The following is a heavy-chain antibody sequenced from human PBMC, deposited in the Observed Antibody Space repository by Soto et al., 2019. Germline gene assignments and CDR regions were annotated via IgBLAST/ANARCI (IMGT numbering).Heavy chain of an antibody. CDR1: GGSISSYY. CDR2: IYYSGST. J-gene: IGHJ1*01. CDR3: ASSPYYYDSSGPHQH. D-gene: IGHD3-22*01. V-gene: IGHV4-59*01. Sequence: SETLSLTCTVSGGSISSYYWSWIRQPPGKGLEWIGYIYYSGSTNYNPSLKSRVTISVDTSKNQFSLKLSSVTAADTAVYYCASSPYYYDSSGPHQHWGQGTLVIVSS.